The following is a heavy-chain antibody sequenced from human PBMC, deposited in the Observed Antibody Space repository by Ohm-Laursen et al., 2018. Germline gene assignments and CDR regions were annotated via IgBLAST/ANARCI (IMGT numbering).Heavy chain of an antibody. J-gene: IGHJ4*02. Sequence: TQTLTLTCTFSGFSLSTSGMCVSWIRQPPGKALEWLARIYLDDDKFYSTSLKTRLTISKDTSKNQVVLKVTNMDPVDTATYYCARIRRYSSSWFYFDYWGQGTLVTVSS. CDR2: IYLDDDK. D-gene: IGHD6-13*01. V-gene: IGHV2-70*16. CDR3: ARIRRYSSSWFYFDY. CDR1: GFSLSTSGMC.